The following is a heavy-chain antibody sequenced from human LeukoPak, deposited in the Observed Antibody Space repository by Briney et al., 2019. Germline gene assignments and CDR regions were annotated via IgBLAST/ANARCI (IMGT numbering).Heavy chain of an antibody. CDR2: IIPIFGTA. CDR1: GGTFSSYA. Sequence: ASVKVSCKASGGTFSSYAISWVRQAPGQGLEWMGGIIPIFGTANYAQKFQGRVTITADESTSTAYMELSSLRSEDTAVYYCASPPAAGSDGVGWGQGTLVTVSS. D-gene: IGHD6-13*01. CDR3: ASPPAAGSDGVG. J-gene: IGHJ4*02. V-gene: IGHV1-69*13.